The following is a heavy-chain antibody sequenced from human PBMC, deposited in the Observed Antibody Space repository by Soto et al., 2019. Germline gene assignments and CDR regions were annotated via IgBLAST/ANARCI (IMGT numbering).Heavy chain of an antibody. J-gene: IGHJ6*02. D-gene: IGHD3-10*01. CDR2: IYPGDSDT. Sequence: GESLKISCKGSGYSFTSHWIGWVRQMPGKGLEWMGIIYPGDSDTRYSPSFQGQVTISADKSISTAYLQWSSLKASDTAMYYCATHYYGSGEHPLHYGMDVWGQGTTVTVSS. V-gene: IGHV5-51*01. CDR3: ATHYYGSGEHPLHYGMDV. CDR1: GYSFTSHW.